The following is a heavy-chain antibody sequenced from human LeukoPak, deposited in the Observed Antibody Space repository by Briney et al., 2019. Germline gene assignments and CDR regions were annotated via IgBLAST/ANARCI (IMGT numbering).Heavy chain of an antibody. CDR3: AKDHSSSRPFDY. V-gene: IGHV3-30*02. D-gene: IGHD6-13*01. CDR1: GFTFSSYA. J-gene: IGHJ4*02. Sequence: GGSLRLSCAASGFTFSSYAMSWVRQAPGKGLEWVAFIRYDGSNKYYADSVKGRFTISRDNSKNTLYLQMNSLRAEDTAVYYCAKDHSSSRPFDYWGQGTLVTVSS. CDR2: IRYDGSNK.